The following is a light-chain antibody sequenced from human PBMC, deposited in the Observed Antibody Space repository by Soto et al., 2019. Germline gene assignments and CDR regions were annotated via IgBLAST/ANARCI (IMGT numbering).Light chain of an antibody. V-gene: IGLV2-14*01. Sequence: QSVLTQPASVSGSPGQSITISCTGTSSDVGGYNYVSWYQQHPGKAPKLMIYDVSARPSGVSNRFSGSKSGNTASLTISGLQAEDEADYYCSSYTSGGTLVFGTGTKVTVL. CDR2: DVS. CDR3: SSYTSGGTLV. J-gene: IGLJ1*01. CDR1: SSDVGGYNY.